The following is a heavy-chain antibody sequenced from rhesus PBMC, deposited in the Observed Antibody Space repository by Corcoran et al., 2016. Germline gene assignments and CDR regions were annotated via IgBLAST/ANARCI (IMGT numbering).Heavy chain of an antibody. CDR2: IYGGGSST. V-gene: IGHV4-169*01. Sequence: QLQLQESGPGLVKPSETLSVTCAVSGGSISSSYWSWIRQAPGKGLEWIGDIYGGGSSTNYNPSLKSRVTLSVDTSKNQLSLKLSSVTTADTAVYYCARGVSGSFFWGQGLRVTVSS. J-gene: IGHJ3*01. CDR3: ARGVSGSFF. D-gene: IGHD6-25*01. CDR1: GGSISSSY.